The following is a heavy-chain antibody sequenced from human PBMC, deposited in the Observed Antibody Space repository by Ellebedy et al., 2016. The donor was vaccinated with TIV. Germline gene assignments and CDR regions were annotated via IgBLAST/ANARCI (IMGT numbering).Heavy chain of an antibody. Sequence: PGGSLRLSCEVSGFTLSSFSMNWVRQAPGKGLEWVSYFSSSGTFIWYEDSVRGRFTISRDNAKNSLFLQMNSLRAEDTAVYYCATHTIGWLDFDYWGQGTLVTVSS. CDR1: GFTLSSFS. V-gene: IGHV3-21*05. CDR2: FSSSGTFI. J-gene: IGHJ4*02. CDR3: ATHTIGWLDFDY. D-gene: IGHD6-19*01.